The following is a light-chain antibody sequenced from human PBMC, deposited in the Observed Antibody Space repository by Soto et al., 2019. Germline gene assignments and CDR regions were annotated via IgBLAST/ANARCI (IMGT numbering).Light chain of an antibody. CDR2: GAS. CDR3: QQYGSSPTWT. Sequence: EIVWTQSPGTLSLSPGERCTLSCLAIQSVSGDYLAWYQQKPGQAPRLLIYGASNRGTGIPHRFSGSGSGTDFTLTISRLEPEDSAVYYCQQYGSSPTWTFGQGTRLDIK. J-gene: IGKJ5*01. V-gene: IGKV3-20*01. CDR1: QSVSGDY.